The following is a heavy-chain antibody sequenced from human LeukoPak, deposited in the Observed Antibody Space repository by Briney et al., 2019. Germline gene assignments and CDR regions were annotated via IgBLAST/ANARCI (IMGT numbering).Heavy chain of an antibody. D-gene: IGHD3-3*01. Sequence: VASVKVSCKASGYTFTGYYMHWVRQAPGQGLEWMGRINPNSGGTNYAQKFQGRVTMTRDTSISTAYMELSRLRSDDTAVYYCARGLGVKYDFWSGYSVDPWGQGTLVTVSS. J-gene: IGHJ5*02. V-gene: IGHV1-2*06. CDR2: INPNSGGT. CDR1: GYTFTGYY. CDR3: ARGLGVKYDFWSGYSVDP.